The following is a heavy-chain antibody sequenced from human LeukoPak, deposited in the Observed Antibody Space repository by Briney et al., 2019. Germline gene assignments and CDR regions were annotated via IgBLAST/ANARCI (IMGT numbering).Heavy chain of an antibody. CDR1: GFTFTGHT. CDR3: AKDPNPFYDFWSGYK. V-gene: IGHV3-23*01. J-gene: IGHJ4*02. Sequence: GGSLRLSCAASGFTFTGHTMTWLRQAPGKGLEWGSIICGRDDRTYYADSVKGRFTISRDNSKNILYLQMNSLRAEDTAVYYCAKDPNPFYDFWSGYKWGQGTLVTVSS. CDR2: ICGRDDRT. D-gene: IGHD3-3*01.